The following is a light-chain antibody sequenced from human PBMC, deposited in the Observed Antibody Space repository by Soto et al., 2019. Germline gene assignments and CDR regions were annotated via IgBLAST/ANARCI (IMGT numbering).Light chain of an antibody. CDR1: QSFGNN. CDR2: GAS. J-gene: IGKJ3*01. V-gene: IGKV3D-15*01. CDR3: QQYNNWPFT. Sequence: MTQYPATLSVSPGERATLSCRASQSFGNNLAWYQEKPGQAPRLLIYGASIRATGIPARFSGSGSGTEFTLTISSLQSEDFAIYSCQQYNNWPFTFGPGTKVDIK.